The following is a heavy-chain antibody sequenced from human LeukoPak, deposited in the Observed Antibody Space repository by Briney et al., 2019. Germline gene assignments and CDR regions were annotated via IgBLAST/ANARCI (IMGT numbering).Heavy chain of an antibody. V-gene: IGHV3-23*01. CDR1: GFTFSSYA. J-gene: IGHJ5*02. Sequence: GGSLRLSCAASGFTFSSYAMSWVRQAPGKGLEWVSAISGSGGSTYYADSVKGRFTISRDNSKNTLYLQMNSLRAEDTAVYYCAKEKLSNYYGSGSLSSWGQGTLVTVSS. CDR2: ISGSGGST. CDR3: AKEKLSNYYGSGSLSS. D-gene: IGHD3-10*01.